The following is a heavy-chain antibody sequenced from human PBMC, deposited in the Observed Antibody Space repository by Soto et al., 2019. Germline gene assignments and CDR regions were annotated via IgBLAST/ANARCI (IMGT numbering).Heavy chain of an antibody. CDR2: ISGSGGST. Sequence: EVQLLESGGGLVQPGGSLRLSCAASGFTFSSSAMSWVRQAPGKGLEWVSAISGSGGSTYYADSVKGRFTISRDTSKNTRYLQMNSLRAEDTAVYYCEKEGDYNYFQHWGQGTLVTVSS. J-gene: IGHJ1*01. D-gene: IGHD4-17*01. CDR3: EKEGDYNYFQH. CDR1: GFTFSSSA. V-gene: IGHV3-23*01.